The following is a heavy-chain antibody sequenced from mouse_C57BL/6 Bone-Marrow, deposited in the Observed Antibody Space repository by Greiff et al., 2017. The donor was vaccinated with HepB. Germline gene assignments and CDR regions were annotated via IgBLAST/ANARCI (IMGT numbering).Heavy chain of an antibody. Sequence: QVQLQQPGAELVKPGASVKLSCKASGYTFTSYWMHWVKQRPGQGLEWIGMIHPNSGSTNYNEKFKSKATLTVDKSSSTAYMQLSSLTSEDSAVYYCASYDDYDHAQDYWGQGTTLTVSS. CDR3: ASYDDYDHAQDY. V-gene: IGHV1-64*01. J-gene: IGHJ2*01. D-gene: IGHD2-4*01. CDR1: GYTFTSYW. CDR2: IHPNSGST.